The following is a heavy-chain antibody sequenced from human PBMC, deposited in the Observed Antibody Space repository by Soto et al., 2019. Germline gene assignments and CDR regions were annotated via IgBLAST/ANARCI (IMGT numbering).Heavy chain of an antibody. V-gene: IGHV3-30-3*01. CDR3: ASSRAAMGPFDY. D-gene: IGHD5-18*01. J-gene: IGHJ4*02. Sequence: GGSLRLSCAASGFTFISYAMHWGRQAPGKGLEWVAVISYDGSNKYYADSVKGRFTISRDNSKNTLYLQMNSLRAEDTAVYYCASSRAAMGPFDYWGQGTLVTVSS. CDR1: GFTFISYA. CDR2: ISYDGSNK.